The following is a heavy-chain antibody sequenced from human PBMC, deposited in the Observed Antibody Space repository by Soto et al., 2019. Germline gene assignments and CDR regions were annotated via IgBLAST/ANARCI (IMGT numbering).Heavy chain of an antibody. Sequence: GGSLRLSCAASGFTFSSYAMSWVPQAPGKGLEWVSAISGSDGRTYYADSVKGRFTISRDNFKNTLNLQMNSLRAEDTAIYYCAREKYSSGFFDYWGQGTLVTVSS. CDR3: AREKYSSGFFDY. V-gene: IGHV3-23*01. J-gene: IGHJ4*02. D-gene: IGHD6-19*01. CDR2: ISGSDGRT. CDR1: GFTFSSYA.